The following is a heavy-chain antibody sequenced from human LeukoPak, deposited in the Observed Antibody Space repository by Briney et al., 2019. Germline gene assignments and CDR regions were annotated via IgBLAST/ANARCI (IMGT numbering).Heavy chain of an antibody. J-gene: IGHJ4*02. Sequence: ASVKVSCKASGYTFTGYYMRWVRQAPGQGLEWMGWINPNSGGTNYAQKFQGRVTMTRDTSISTAYMELSRLRSDDTAVYYCARDQRRYCSSTSCSVVYWGQGTLVTVSS. D-gene: IGHD2-2*01. V-gene: IGHV1-2*02. CDR1: GYTFTGYY. CDR2: INPNSGGT. CDR3: ARDQRRYCSSTSCSVVY.